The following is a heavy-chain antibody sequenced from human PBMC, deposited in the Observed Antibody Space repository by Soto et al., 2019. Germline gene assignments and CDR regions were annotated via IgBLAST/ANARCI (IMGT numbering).Heavy chain of an antibody. D-gene: IGHD3-10*01. Sequence: EVQLVHSXXXXXXXXXSLRISCKGSGYSFTSYWISWVRQMTGKGLEWMGRIDPSDSYTNYSPSFEGHVTISADKSISTAYLQGSSLKASDTAMYYSARRGPNYGVDVWGQGTTVTVSS. CDR3: ARRGPNYGVDV. CDR2: IDPSDSYT. V-gene: IGHV5-10-1*01. CDR1: GYSFTSYW. J-gene: IGHJ6*02.